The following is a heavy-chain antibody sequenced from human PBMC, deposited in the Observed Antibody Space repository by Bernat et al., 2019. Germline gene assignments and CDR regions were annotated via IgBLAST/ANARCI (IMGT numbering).Heavy chain of an antibody. V-gene: IGHV3-74*01. CDR1: GFTFTNYW. D-gene: IGHD5-18*01. CDR2: MNSDGSST. CDR3: ARGGRYSYNSYFDC. J-gene: IGHJ4*02. Sequence: EVQLVESGGNLVQPGGSLRLSCVASGFTFTNYWMYWVRQAPGKGLVWVSRMNSDGSSTTYADSVKGRFTISRDNAMNTLYLQMNSLRAEDTAVYYCARGGRYSYNSYFDCWGPGTLVTVSS.